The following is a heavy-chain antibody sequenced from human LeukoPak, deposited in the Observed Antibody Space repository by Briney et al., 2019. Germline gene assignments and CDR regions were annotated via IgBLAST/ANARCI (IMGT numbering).Heavy chain of an antibody. CDR2: INHSGST. D-gene: IGHD4/OR15-4a*01. CDR3: ARDSSANHDAFDI. CDR1: GGSFSGYY. Sequence: SETLSLTCAVYGGSFSGYYWSWIRQPPGKGLEWIGEINHSGSTNYIPSLKSRVTISVDTSKNQFSLKLSSVTAADTAVYYCARDSSANHDAFDIWGQGTMVTVSS. J-gene: IGHJ3*02. V-gene: IGHV4-34*01.